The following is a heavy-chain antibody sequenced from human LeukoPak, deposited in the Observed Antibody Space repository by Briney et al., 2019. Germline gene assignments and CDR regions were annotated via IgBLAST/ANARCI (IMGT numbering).Heavy chain of an antibody. D-gene: IGHD4-23*01. CDR3: ARFTRDGGNSVWGMDV. J-gene: IGHJ6*02. Sequence: SETLSLTCTVSGGSISSYYWSWIRQPAGKGLEWIGRIYTSGSTNYNPSLKSRVTMSVDTSKNQFSLKLSSVTAADTAVYYCARFTRDGGNSVWGMDVWGQGTTVTVSS. V-gene: IGHV4-4*07. CDR2: IYTSGST. CDR1: GGSISSYY.